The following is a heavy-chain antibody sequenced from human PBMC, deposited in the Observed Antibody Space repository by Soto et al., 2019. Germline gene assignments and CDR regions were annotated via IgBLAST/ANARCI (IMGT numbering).Heavy chain of an antibody. CDR3: AREGSSSDAFDI. J-gene: IGHJ3*02. Sequence: QVQLVESGGGVVQPGRSLRLSCAASGFTFSSYGMHWVRQAPGKGLEWVAVIWYDGSNKYYADSVKGRFTISRDNSKNTLYLQMHSLRAEDTAVYYCAREGSSSDAFDIWGQGTIVTVSS. CDR1: GFTFSSYG. D-gene: IGHD6-6*01. CDR2: IWYDGSNK. V-gene: IGHV3-33*01.